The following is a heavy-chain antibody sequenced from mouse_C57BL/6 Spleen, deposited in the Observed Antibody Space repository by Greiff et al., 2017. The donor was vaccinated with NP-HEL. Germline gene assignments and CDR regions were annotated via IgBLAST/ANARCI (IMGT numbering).Heavy chain of an antibody. CDR1: GFTFSSYA. V-gene: IGHV5-4*01. D-gene: IGHD1-1*01. J-gene: IGHJ1*03. CDR2: ISDGGSYT. CDR3: ARDSDYGSSLWYFDV. Sequence: EVKLMESGGGLVKPGGSLKLSCAASGFTFSSYAMSWVRQTPEKRLEWVATISDGGSYTYYPDNVKGRFTISRDNAKNNLYLQMSHLKSEDTAMYYCARDSDYGSSLWYFDVWGTGTTVTVSS.